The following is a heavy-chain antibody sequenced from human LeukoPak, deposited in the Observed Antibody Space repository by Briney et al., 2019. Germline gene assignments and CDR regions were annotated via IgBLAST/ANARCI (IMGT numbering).Heavy chain of an antibody. V-gene: IGHV2-70*11. CDR1: GFSLSTRGMC. CDR2: IDWDDDK. CDR3: ARSPSGLDCSGGSCYSIFGY. Sequence: SGPALVKPTQTLTLTCTFSGFSLSTRGMCVNWIRQPPGKALEWLARIDWDDDKYYRTSLKTRLTISKDTSKNQVVLSMTNMDPVDTATYYCARSPSGLDCSGGSCYSIFGYWGHGSRVTVSS. D-gene: IGHD2-15*01. J-gene: IGHJ4*01.